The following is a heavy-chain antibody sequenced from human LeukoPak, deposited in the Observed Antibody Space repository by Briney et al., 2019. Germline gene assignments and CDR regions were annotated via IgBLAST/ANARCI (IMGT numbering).Heavy chain of an antibody. CDR3: TTAPGGYYDSSGYFNWFDP. D-gene: IGHD3-22*01. CDR1: GFTFSNAW. J-gene: IGHJ5*02. V-gene: IGHV3-15*01. CDR2: IKSKTDGGTT. Sequence: GGSLRLSCAASGFTFSNAWMSWVRQAPGKGLEWVGRIKSKTDGGTTDYAAPVKGRFTISRDDSKNTLYLQMNSLKTEDTAVYYCTTAPGGYYDSSGYFNWFDPWGQGTLVTVSS.